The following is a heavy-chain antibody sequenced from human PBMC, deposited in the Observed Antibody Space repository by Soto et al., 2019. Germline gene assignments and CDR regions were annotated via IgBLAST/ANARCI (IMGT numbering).Heavy chain of an antibody. CDR3: ARRGSGLGYYYGMDV. CDR1: GYSFTSYW. D-gene: IGHD2-15*01. J-gene: IGHJ6*02. CDR2: IYPGDSDT. V-gene: IGHV5-51*01. Sequence: PGESLQISCKGSGYSFTSYWIGWVRQMPGKGLEWMGIIYPGDSDTRYSPSFQGQVTISADKSISTAYLQWSSLKASDTAMYYCARRGSGLGYYYGMDVWGQGTTVTVSS.